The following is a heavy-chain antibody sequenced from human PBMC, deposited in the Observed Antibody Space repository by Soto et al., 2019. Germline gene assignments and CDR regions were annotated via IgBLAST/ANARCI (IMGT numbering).Heavy chain of an antibody. Sequence: QVQLVESGGGVVQPGRSLRLSCAASGFTFSSYAMHWVRQAPGKGLEWVAVISYDGSNKYYADSVKGRFTISRDNSKNTLYLQMNSLRAEDTAVYYCAREPSKNSGSYLDYWGQGTLVTVSS. V-gene: IGHV3-30-3*01. D-gene: IGHD1-26*01. CDR3: AREPSKNSGSYLDY. CDR2: ISYDGSNK. J-gene: IGHJ4*02. CDR1: GFTFSSYA.